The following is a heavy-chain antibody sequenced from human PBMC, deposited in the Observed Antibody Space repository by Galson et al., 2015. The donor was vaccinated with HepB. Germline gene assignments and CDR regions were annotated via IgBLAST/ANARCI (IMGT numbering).Heavy chain of an antibody. Sequence: SVKVSCKASGGTFINYVISWVRQAPGQGLEWMGGIIPILGTTNYAQKFQGRVTITADKSTSAAYMELRSLRSEDTAVYYYARLPVAMFNWYFDLWGRGTLVTVSS. CDR1: GGTFINYV. CDR2: IIPILGTT. CDR3: ARLPVAMFNWYFDL. J-gene: IGHJ2*01. D-gene: IGHD2-2*01. V-gene: IGHV1-69*10.